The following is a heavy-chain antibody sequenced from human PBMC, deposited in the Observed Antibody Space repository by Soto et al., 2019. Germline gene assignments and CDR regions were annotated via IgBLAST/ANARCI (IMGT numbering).Heavy chain of an antibody. D-gene: IGHD3-22*01. Sequence: ASVKVSCKASGYTFTSYGISWVRQAPGQGLEWMGWISAYNGNTNYAQKLQGRVTMTTDTSTSTAYMELRSLRSDDTAVYYCARGPHPGYYDSSGYPYGGWFDPWGQGTLVTVSS. CDR3: ARGPHPGYYDSSGYPYGGWFDP. V-gene: IGHV1-18*01. J-gene: IGHJ5*02. CDR1: GYTFTSYG. CDR2: ISAYNGNT.